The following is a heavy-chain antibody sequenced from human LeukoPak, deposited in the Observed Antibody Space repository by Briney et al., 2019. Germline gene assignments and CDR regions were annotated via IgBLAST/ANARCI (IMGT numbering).Heavy chain of an antibody. J-gene: IGHJ4*02. CDR2: IIPIFGTA. V-gene: IGHV1-69*13. D-gene: IGHD3-16*01. Sequence: SVKVSCKASGGTFSSYAISWVRQASRQGLEWMGGIIPIFGTANYAQKFQGRVTITADESTSTAYMELSSLRSEDTAVYYCAREVSSPRGYFDYWGQGTLVTVSS. CDR1: GGTFSSYA. CDR3: AREVSSPRGYFDY.